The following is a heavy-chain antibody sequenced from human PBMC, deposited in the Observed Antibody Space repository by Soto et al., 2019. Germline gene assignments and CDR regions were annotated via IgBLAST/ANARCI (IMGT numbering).Heavy chain of an antibody. D-gene: IGHD4-17*01. J-gene: IGHJ6*02. CDR3: SRGDATKIVVTTYIAMDV. V-gene: IGHV1-69*12. Sequence: QVQLVQSGAEVKKPGSSVRVSCKASGGTLSNYGISWVRQAPGQGLEWMGGIIPVFGTANYAQKFQGRVTITADESKRTVYMDVTSLRSEDTAVYYCSRGDATKIVVTTYIAMDVWGQGTTVSVSS. CDR1: GGTLSNYG. CDR2: IIPVFGTA.